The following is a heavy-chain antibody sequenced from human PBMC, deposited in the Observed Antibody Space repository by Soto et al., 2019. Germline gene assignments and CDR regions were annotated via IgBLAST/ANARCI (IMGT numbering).Heavy chain of an antibody. CDR1: GFSLSNARMG. D-gene: IGHD3-10*01. V-gene: IGHV2-26*01. CDR3: ARANNYYGSGSYPDY. CDR2: IFSNDEK. J-gene: IGHJ4*02. Sequence: QVTLKESCPVLVKPTETLTLTCTVSGFSLSNARMGVSWIRQPPGKALEWLAHIFSNDEKSYSTSLKSRLTISKDNSKSQVVLTMTNMDPVDTATYYCARANNYYGSGSYPDYWGQGTLVTVSS.